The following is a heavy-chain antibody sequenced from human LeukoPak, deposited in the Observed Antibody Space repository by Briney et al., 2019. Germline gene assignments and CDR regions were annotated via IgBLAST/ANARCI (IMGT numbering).Heavy chain of an antibody. CDR3: ARVGSPAYYYYYMDV. J-gene: IGHJ6*03. CDR2: INPNSGGT. Sequence: GASVKVSCKASGYTFTGYYMHWVRQAPGQGLEWMGWINPNSGGTNYAQKFQGWVTMTRDTSISTAYMELSRLRSDDTAVYYCARVGSPAYYYYYMDVWGKGTTVTVSS. CDR1: GYTFTGYY. V-gene: IGHV1-2*04. D-gene: IGHD1-26*01.